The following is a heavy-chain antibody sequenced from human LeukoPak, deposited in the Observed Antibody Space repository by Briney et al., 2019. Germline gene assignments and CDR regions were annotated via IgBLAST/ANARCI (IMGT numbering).Heavy chain of an antibody. V-gene: IGHV4-59*01. CDR1: GGSISSYY. CDR2: IYYSGST. Sequence: SETLSLTCTVSGGSISSYYWSWIRPPPGKGLEWIGYIYYSGSTNYNPSLKSRVTISVDTPKNQFSLKLSSVTAADTAVYYCARHGYYRGWFDPWGRGTLVTVSS. D-gene: IGHD3-22*01. J-gene: IGHJ5*02. CDR3: ARHGYYRGWFDP.